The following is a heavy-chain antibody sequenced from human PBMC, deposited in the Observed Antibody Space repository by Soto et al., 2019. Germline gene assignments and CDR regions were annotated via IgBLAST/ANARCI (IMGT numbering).Heavy chain of an antibody. J-gene: IGHJ3*02. CDR3: ARPLEGSSTSLGLMPAFDI. CDR1: GYSFTSYW. CDR2: IYPGDSDT. Sequence: PGESLKISCKGSGYSFTSYWIGWVRQMPGKGLEWMGIIYPGDSDTRYSPSFQGQVTISADKSISTAYLQWSSLKASDTAMYYCARPLEGSSTSLGLMPAFDIWGQGTMVTVSS. D-gene: IGHD2-2*01. V-gene: IGHV5-51*01.